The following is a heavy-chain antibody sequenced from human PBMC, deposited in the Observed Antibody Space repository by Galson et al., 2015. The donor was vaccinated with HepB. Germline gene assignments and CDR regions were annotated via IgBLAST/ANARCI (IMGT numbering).Heavy chain of an antibody. J-gene: IGHJ4*02. CDR2: ISINGASR. D-gene: IGHD2-21*02. CDR1: GLSFNSYA. CDR3: VKGQGDDSLDFLEY. Sequence: SLRLSCAASGLSFNSYAMHWVRQAPGKGLEHVSAISINGASRNDADSVRGRFTISRDNSKNTLYLQMSSLRPDDTAVYYCVKGQGDDSLDFLEYWAQGALAPVPS. V-gene: IGHV3-64D*06.